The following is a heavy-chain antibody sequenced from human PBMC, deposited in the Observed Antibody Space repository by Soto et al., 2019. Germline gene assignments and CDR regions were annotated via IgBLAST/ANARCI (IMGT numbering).Heavy chain of an antibody. J-gene: IGHJ6*02. CDR2: IKQDGSEK. Sequence: EVQLVESGGGLVQPGGSLRLSCAASAFTFRNYWMSWVRQAPGKGLEWVANIKQDGSEKYYVDSVKGRFTISRDKAKRSLYLQINSLRAEDTAVYYCARVDCSSIGCYGDYSYYGMDVWGQGNTVTVS. V-gene: IGHV3-7*05. D-gene: IGHD2-2*01. CDR1: AFTFRNYW. CDR3: ARVDCSSIGCYGDYSYYGMDV.